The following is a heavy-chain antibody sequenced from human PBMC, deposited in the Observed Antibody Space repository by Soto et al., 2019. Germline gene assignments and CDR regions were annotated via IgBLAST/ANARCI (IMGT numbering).Heavy chain of an antibody. V-gene: IGHV3-21*01. CDR2: ISSSSSTI. Sequence: EVQLVESGGGLVKPGGSLRLSCAASGFTFSSYSMNWVRQAPGKGLEWVSSISSSSSTIYYADSVKGRFTISRDNAKNSLYLQMNSLRDEDTAVYYCARVGGSTVYYYGMDVWGQGTTVTVSS. J-gene: IGHJ6*02. CDR3: ARVGGSTVYYYGMDV. CDR1: GFTFSSYS. D-gene: IGHD3-16*01.